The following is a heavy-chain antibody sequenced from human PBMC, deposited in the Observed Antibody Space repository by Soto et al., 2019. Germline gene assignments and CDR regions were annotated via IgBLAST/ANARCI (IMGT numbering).Heavy chain of an antibody. CDR2: ISGSGGST. V-gene: IGHV3-23*01. D-gene: IGHD3-10*01. CDR3: ANHEGPNTRRWFGELFSPPGYYYYYYMDV. J-gene: IGHJ6*03. Sequence: GGSLRLSCAASGFTFSSYAMSWVRQAPGKGLEWVSAISGSGGSTYYADSVKGRFTISRDNSKNTLYLQMNSLRAEDTAVYYCANHEGPNTRRWFGELFSPPGYYYYYYMDVWGKGTTVTVSS. CDR1: GFTFSSYA.